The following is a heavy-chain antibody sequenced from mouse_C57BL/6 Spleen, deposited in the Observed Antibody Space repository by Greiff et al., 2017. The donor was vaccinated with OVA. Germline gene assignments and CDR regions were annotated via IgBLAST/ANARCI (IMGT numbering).Heavy chain of an antibody. V-gene: IGHV1-53*01. CDR1: GYTFTSYW. CDR2: INPSNGGT. CDR3: ARDEGYLERFAY. Sequence: QVQLQQSGTELVKPGASVKLSCKASGYTFTSYWMHWVKQRPGQGLEWIGNINPSNGGTNYNEKFKSKATLTVDKSSSTAYMQLSSLTSEDSAVYYCARDEGYLERFAYWGQGTLVTVSA. J-gene: IGHJ3*01.